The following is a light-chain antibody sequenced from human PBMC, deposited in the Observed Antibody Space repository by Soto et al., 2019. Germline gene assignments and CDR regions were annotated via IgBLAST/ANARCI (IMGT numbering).Light chain of an antibody. CDR3: AAWDDSLNGYV. J-gene: IGLJ1*01. Sequence: VLTQPPSASGTPGRRVVISCSGSSSNIGSNTVNWYQQLPGTAPKLLIYSNNHRPSGVPDRFSGSKSGTSASLAISGLQSDDEADYYCAAWDDSLNGYVFATGTKVTVL. CDR1: SSNIGSNT. V-gene: IGLV1-44*01. CDR2: SNN.